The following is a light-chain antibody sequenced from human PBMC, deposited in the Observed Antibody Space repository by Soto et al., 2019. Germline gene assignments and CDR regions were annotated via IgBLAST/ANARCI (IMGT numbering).Light chain of an antibody. CDR1: QSVSGN. V-gene: IGKV3-15*01. J-gene: IGKJ1*01. Sequence: EIVMTQSPATLSVSPGDRVTLSCRASQSVSGNLAWYQQRPGQAPGLLIYGPGTRASGTPVRFSVSGSETEFTLAISGLQSEDVAFYYCHKYKNWPPGPFGKGTKVEIK. CDR3: HKYKNWPPGP. CDR2: GPG.